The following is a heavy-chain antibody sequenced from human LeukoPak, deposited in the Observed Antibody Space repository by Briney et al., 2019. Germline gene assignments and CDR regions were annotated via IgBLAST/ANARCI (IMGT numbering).Heavy chain of an antibody. CDR2: IYPGDSDT. CDR3: ARHCSSSGWGSYYYYYYMDV. Sequence: GESLKISCKGSGYSFTNFWIGWVRQMPGKGLEWMGIIYPGDSDTRYSPSFQGQVTISADKSISTAYLQWSSLKASDTAMYYCARHCSSSGWGSYYYYYYMDVWGKGTTVTVSS. CDR1: GYSFTNFW. J-gene: IGHJ6*03. V-gene: IGHV5-51*01. D-gene: IGHD6-19*01.